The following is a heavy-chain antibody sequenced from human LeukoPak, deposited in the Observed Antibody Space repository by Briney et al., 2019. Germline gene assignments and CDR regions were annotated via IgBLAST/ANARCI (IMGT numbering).Heavy chain of an antibody. D-gene: IGHD3-22*01. CDR3: ARQSSGYYTPLDN. V-gene: IGHV4-59*08. CDR2: IYYSGST. J-gene: IGHJ4*02. CDR1: GDSLSSYY. Sequence: SETLSLTCNVSGDSLSSYYWGWIRQPPGKGLEWIGFIYYSGSTSYNPSLKSRVTMSVDTSNNQFSLNLTSVTVADTAMYFCARQSSGYYTPLDNWGQEILVTVSS.